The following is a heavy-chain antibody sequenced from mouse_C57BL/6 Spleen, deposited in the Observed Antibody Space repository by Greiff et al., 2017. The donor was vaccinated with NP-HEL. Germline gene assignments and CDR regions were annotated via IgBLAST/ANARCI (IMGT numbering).Heavy chain of an antibody. CDR3: ARHEDYYGSSYTYWYFDV. CDR2: FYPGSGSI. Sequence: QVQLQQSGAELVKPGASVKLSCKASGYTFTEYTIHWVKQRSGQGLEWIGWFYPGSGSIKYNEKFKDKATLTADKSSSTVYMELSRLTSEDSAVYFCARHEDYYGSSYTYWYFDVWGTGTTVTVSS. J-gene: IGHJ1*03. D-gene: IGHD1-1*01. CDR1: GYTFTEYT. V-gene: IGHV1-62-2*01.